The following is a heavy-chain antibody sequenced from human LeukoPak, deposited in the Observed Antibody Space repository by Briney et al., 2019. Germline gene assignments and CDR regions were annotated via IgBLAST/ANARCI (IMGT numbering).Heavy chain of an antibody. V-gene: IGHV1-8*02. J-gene: IGHJ6*03. CDR2: MNPNSGNT. D-gene: IGHD2-2*01. Sequence: ASVKVSCKASGYTFTSYGINWVRQATGQGLEWMGWMNPNSGNTGYAQKFQGRVTMTRNTSISTAYMELSSLRSEDTAVYYCARGGYCSSTSCYEGLYYYYYMDVWGKGTTVTISS. CDR1: GYTFTSYG. CDR3: ARGGYCSSTSCYEGLYYYYYMDV.